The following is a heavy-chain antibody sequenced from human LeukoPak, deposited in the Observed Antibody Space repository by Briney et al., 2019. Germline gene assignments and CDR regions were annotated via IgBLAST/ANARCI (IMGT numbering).Heavy chain of an antibody. J-gene: IGHJ5*02. CDR2: ISAYNGNT. D-gene: IGHD6-13*01. CDR3: ARHLIAAAGTDWFDP. V-gene: IGHV1-18*01. Sequence: ASVKVSCKASGYTFTSYGISWVRQAPGQGLEWIGWISAYNGNTNYAQKLQGRVTMTTDTSTSTAYMELRSLRSDDTAVYYCARHLIAAAGTDWFDPWGQGTLVTVSS. CDR1: GYTFTSYG.